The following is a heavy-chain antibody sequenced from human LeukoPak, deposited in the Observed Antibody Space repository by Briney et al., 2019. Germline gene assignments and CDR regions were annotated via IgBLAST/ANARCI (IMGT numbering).Heavy chain of an antibody. CDR3: ARDAYSSGWYDY. CDR2: ISSSSSYI. CDR1: GFTFSSYS. Sequence: GGSLRLSCAASGFTFSSYSMNWVRQAPGKGLEWVSSISSSSSYIYCADSVKGRFTISRDNAKNSLYLQMNSLRAEDTAVYYCARDAYSSGWYDYWGQGTLVTVSS. V-gene: IGHV3-21*01. D-gene: IGHD6-19*01. J-gene: IGHJ4*02.